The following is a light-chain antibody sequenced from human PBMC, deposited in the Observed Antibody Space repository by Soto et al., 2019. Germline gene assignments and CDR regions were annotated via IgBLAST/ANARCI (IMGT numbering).Light chain of an antibody. Sequence: VIQSPAPLSLSQGEGATLSCRASQGLXNHFGWYKWKSGQAPRTLSXAQSKRATGIPARFSGSGSGTDFTLTISSLKPEDFAVSYCQQYVQWPPGAFGQGTKVDIK. CDR3: QQYVQWPPGA. CDR1: QGLXNH. CDR2: AQS. V-gene: IGKV3-11*01. J-gene: IGKJ1*01.